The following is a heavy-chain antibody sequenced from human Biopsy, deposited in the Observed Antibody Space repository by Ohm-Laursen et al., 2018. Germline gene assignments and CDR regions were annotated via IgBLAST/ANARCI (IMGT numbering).Heavy chain of an antibody. Sequence: SLRLSCAASGFTFSSYAMTWFRQAPGKGLEWVSTISGNSDIIYDTDSVEGRFTISRDNSKNTLYLQMNSLRAEDTAVYFCTNHYCGGITCLMNFWGQGTLVTVSS. V-gene: IGHV3-23*01. CDR1: GFTFSSYA. J-gene: IGHJ4*02. CDR2: ISGNSDII. CDR3: TNHYCGGITCLMNF. D-gene: IGHD2-21*01.